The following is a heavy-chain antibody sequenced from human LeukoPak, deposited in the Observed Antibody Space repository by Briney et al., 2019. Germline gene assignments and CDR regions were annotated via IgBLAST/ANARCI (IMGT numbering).Heavy chain of an antibody. J-gene: IGHJ4*02. D-gene: IGHD3-10*01. CDR2: ISDSGNT. CDR1: GFTLSSYA. Sequence: GGSLRLSCAASGFTLSSYAMSWVRQAPGKGLEWVSAISDSGNTYHADSVKGRFTISRDNSKNTLYLQMNSLRAEDTAVYYCAREKIEYGSGSYYNDYWGQGTLVTVSS. V-gene: IGHV3-23*01. CDR3: AREKIEYGSGSYYNDY.